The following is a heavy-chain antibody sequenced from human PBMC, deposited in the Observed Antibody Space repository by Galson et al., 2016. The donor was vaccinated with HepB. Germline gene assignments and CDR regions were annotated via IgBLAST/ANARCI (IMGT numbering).Heavy chain of an antibody. V-gene: IGHV3-30*03. CDR3: ARDSNMKNLWSEYFDF. D-gene: IGHD2-21*01. CDR2: ISFDGSNQ. Sequence: SLRLSCAASGFMFKNYGIHWVRQAPGKGLEWVAVISFDGSNQYYVDSVKGRFTISRDDPKNTVHLQMNRLRHEDTAVYYCARDSNMKNLWSEYFDFWGQGTPVTVSP. J-gene: IGHJ4*02. CDR1: GFMFKNYG.